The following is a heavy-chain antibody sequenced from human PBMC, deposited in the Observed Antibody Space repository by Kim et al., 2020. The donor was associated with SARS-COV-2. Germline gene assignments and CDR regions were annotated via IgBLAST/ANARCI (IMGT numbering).Heavy chain of an antibody. CDR2: MNPNSGET. Sequence: ASVKVSCKASGYTFTGYYIHWVRQAPGQGLEWMGWMNPNSGETNYAQKFQVRVTMTRDTSISTAYMELSRLTSDDTASYYCTRGYERVDYTFDIWGQGTMVTVSS. J-gene: IGHJ3*02. CDR3: TRGYERVDYTFDI. V-gene: IGHV1-2*02. D-gene: IGHD3-16*01. CDR1: GYTFTGYY.